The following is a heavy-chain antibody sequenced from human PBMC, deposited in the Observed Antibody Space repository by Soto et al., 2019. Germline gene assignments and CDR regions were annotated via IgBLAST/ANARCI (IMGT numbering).Heavy chain of an antibody. CDR2: ISGSSSNI. CDR3: ARGLGSGTYTRYYYFYMDV. Sequence: GGSLRLSCASSGFTFSSYSMKWVRQATGKGLEWVSYISGSSSNIQYAESVRGRFTISRDNAENSLYLQMNSLRAEDTAVYYCARGLGSGTYTRYYYFYMDVWGKGTTVTSP. D-gene: IGHD3-10*01. V-gene: IGHV3-48*01. J-gene: IGHJ6*03. CDR1: GFTFSSYS.